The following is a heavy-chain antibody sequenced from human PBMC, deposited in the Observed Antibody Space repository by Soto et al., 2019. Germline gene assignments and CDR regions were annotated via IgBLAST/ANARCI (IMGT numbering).Heavy chain of an antibody. Sequence: GGSLRLSCAASGFAFKSYAMNWIRPAPGKGLEWVSSISSSSSYIYYADSVKGRFTISRDNAKNSLYLQMNSLRAEDTAVYYCARWVGTYYDFWSGYPVYYYYGMDVWGQGTTVTVSS. J-gene: IGHJ6*02. CDR3: ARWVGTYYDFWSGYPVYYYYGMDV. D-gene: IGHD3-3*01. CDR1: GFAFKSYA. CDR2: ISSSSSYI. V-gene: IGHV3-21*01.